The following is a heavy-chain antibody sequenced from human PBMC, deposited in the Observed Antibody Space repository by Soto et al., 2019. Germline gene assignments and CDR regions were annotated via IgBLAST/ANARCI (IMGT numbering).Heavy chain of an antibody. J-gene: IGHJ4*02. CDR3: TTDITMIVVVDY. D-gene: IGHD3-22*01. Sequence: GESLKISCAASGFTFSNAWMSWVRQAPGKGLEWVGRIKSKTDGGTTDYAAPVKGRFTISRDDSKNTLYLQMNSLKTEDTAVYYCTTDITMIVVVDYWGQGTLVTVSS. CDR1: GFTFSNAW. V-gene: IGHV3-15*01. CDR2: IKSKTDGGTT.